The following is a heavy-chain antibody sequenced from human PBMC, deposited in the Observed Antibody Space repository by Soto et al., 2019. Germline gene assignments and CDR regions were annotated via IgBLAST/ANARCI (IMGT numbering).Heavy chain of an antibody. CDR3: ARLAYGDYIFDY. D-gene: IGHD4-17*01. J-gene: IGHJ4*02. Sequence: SETLSLTCTFSGGSISSYYWGLIRQPPGKGLEWIGYIYYSGSTNYNPSLKSRVTISVDTSKNQFSLKLSSVTAADTAVYYCARLAYGDYIFDYWGQGTLVTVPS. CDR2: IYYSGST. V-gene: IGHV4-59*08. CDR1: GGSISSYY.